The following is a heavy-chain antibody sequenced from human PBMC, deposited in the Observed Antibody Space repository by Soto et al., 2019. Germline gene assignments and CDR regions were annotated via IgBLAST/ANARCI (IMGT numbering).Heavy chain of an antibody. D-gene: IGHD3-10*01. Sequence: XSVKVTCNAAGYSFTSYGIIWGRRAPGQGLEWMGWISAYNGNTNYAQKLQGRVTMTTDTSTSTAYMELRSLRSDDTAVYYCARVSPRSLGPEVWSGELTTPFDYWGQGTLVTVSS. J-gene: IGHJ4*02. CDR3: ARVSPRSLGPEVWSGELTTPFDY. CDR2: ISAYNGNT. V-gene: IGHV1-18*04. CDR1: GYSFTSYG.